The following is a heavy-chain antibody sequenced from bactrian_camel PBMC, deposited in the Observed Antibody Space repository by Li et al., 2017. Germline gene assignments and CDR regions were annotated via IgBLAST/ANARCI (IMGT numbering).Heavy chain of an antibody. D-gene: IGHD5*01. J-gene: IGHJ2*01. Sequence: VQLVESGGGLVQPGGSLRLSCAASGFTFSSYWMYWVRQAPGKGLEWVSTINSGGGTTYYADSVKGRFTISRDNAINMLYLQMNSLKTEDTAVYYCATKRRRVLLGEFVNYEYLEVFGQGTQVTVS. CDR3: ATKRRRVLLGEFVNYEYLEV. CDR1: GFTFSSYW. V-gene: IGHV3S1*01. CDR2: INSGGGTT.